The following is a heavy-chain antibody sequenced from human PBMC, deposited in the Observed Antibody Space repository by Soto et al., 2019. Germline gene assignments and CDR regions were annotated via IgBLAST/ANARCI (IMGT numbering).Heavy chain of an antibody. V-gene: IGHV1-18*01. CDR1: GYTFTSYG. D-gene: IGHD3-3*01. CDR3: ARDTSITIFGVVPYYRFDP. CDR2: ISAYNGNT. J-gene: IGHJ5*02. Sequence: ASVKVSCKASGYTFTSYGISWVLQSPLQGLEWMGWISAYNGNTNYAQKLQGRVTMTTDTSTSTAYMELRSLRSDDTAVYYCARDTSITIFGVVPYYRFDPWGQGTLVTVSS.